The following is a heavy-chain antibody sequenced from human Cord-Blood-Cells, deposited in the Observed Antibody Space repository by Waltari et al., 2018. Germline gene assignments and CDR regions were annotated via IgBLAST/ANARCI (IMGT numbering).Heavy chain of an antibody. D-gene: IGHD6-6*01. V-gene: IGHV4-59*01. CDR1: GGSISSYS. CDR2: IYYSGST. CDR3: ASSHEYSSSYYFDY. Sequence: QVQLQESGPGLVKPSETLSLTCPVSGGSISSYSWSWIRQPPGKGLEWIGYIYYSGSTNYNPSLKSRVTISVDTSKNQFSLKLSSVTAADTAVYYCASSHEYSSSYYFDYWGQGTLVTVSS. J-gene: IGHJ4*02.